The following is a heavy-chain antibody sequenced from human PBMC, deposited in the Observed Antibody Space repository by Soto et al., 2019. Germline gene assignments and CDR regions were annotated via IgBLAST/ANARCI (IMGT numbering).Heavy chain of an antibody. CDR2: IYYSGST. Sequence: PSETLSLTCTVSGDSISSGGYYWSWIRQHPGKGLEWIGYIYYSGSTYYSPSLKSRITISLDTSKNQFSLKLSSVTAADTAVYYCARGVPTPYYFDYWGQGTLVTVSS. CDR1: GDSISSGGYY. V-gene: IGHV4-31*03. CDR3: ARGVPTPYYFDY. J-gene: IGHJ4*02. D-gene: IGHD1-1*01.